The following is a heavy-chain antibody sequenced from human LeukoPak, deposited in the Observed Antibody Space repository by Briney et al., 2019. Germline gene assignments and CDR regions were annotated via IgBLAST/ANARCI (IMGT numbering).Heavy chain of an antibody. CDR1: GFTFSSYG. V-gene: IGHV3-48*01. J-gene: IGHJ4*02. CDR2: ISSSSSTI. D-gene: IGHD3-10*01. Sequence: LAGGSLRLSCAASGFTFSSYGMNWVRQAPGKGLEWVSYISSSSSTIYYADSVKGRFTISRDNAKNSLYLQMNSLRAEDTAVYYCARNPYGSGSHNFDFWGQGTLVTVSS. CDR3: ARNPYGSGSHNFDF.